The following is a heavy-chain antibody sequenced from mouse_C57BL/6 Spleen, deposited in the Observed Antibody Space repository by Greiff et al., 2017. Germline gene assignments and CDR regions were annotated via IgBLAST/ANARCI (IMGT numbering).Heavy chain of an antibody. J-gene: IGHJ2*01. D-gene: IGHD2-2*01. CDR3: ARDYYGYDGAYFDY. V-gene: IGHV3-6*01. Sequence: EVQRVESGPGLVKPSQSLSLTCSVTGYSITSGYYWNWIRQFPGNKLEWMGYISYDGSNNYNPSLKNRISLTRDTSKNQFFLKLNSVTTEDTATYYCARDYYGYDGAYFDYWGQGTTLTVSS. CDR1: GYSITSGYY. CDR2: ISYDGSN.